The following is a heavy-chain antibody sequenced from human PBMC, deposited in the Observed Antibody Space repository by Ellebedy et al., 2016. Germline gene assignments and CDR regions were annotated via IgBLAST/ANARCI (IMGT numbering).Heavy chain of an antibody. CDR2: ISASGGNT. CDR1: GFTFSSYS. V-gene: IGHV3-23*01. D-gene: IGHD2-2*01. Sequence: GGSLRLXCAASGFTFSSYSMTWVRQAPGKGLEWVSSISASGGNTYYPDSVKGRFIISRDNSRNTLYLQMNSLRAEDTAVYYCARDLVVPAAISHRAYYGMDVWGQGTTVTVSS. J-gene: IGHJ6*02. CDR3: ARDLVVPAAISHRAYYGMDV.